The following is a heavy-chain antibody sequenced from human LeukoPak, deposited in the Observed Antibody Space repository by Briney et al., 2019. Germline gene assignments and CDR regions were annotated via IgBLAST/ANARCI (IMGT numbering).Heavy chain of an antibody. CDR2: TYYRSKWYH. CDR1: GDSVSCHSSA. CDR3: ARDPAYNYGMDV. V-gene: IGHV6-1*01. J-gene: IGHJ6*02. Sequence: SQTLSLTCVISGDSVSCHSSAWNWIRQSPSRGLEWLGRTYYRSKWYHDYAVSVRSRMSINPDTSKNQFSLQLSSVTPEDTAVYYCARDPAYNYGMDVWGQGTTVTVSS. D-gene: IGHD2-2*01.